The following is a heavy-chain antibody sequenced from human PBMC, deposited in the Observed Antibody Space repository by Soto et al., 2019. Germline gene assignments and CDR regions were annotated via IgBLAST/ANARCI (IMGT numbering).Heavy chain of an antibody. J-gene: IGHJ4*02. D-gene: IGHD2-15*01. CDR3: AKEGVAVLLAIFHY. Sequence: EVQLLESGGGLVQPGGSLRLSCAASGFTFSNYAMSWVRQAPGKGLEWVSGISGSGGGTYYADSVKGRFTISRDNSKNTLDLQMNSLGVEDTAVYYCAKEGVAVLLAIFHYWGQGTLVTVSS. CDR2: ISGSGGGT. CDR1: GFTFSNYA. V-gene: IGHV3-23*01.